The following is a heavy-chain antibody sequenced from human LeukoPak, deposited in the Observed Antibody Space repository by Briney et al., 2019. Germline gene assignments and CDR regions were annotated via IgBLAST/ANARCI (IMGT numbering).Heavy chain of an antibody. CDR3: AVEAGGYSSSWYDH. D-gene: IGHD6-13*01. CDR1: GFTFSSYS. J-gene: IGHJ5*02. CDR2: ISSSSSTI. Sequence: PGGSLRLSCAASGFTFSSYSMNWVRQAPGKGLEWVSYISSSSSTIYYADSVKGRFTISRDNAKNSLYLQMNSLRAEDTAVYYCAVEAGGYSSSWYDHWGQGTLVTVSS. V-gene: IGHV3-48*04.